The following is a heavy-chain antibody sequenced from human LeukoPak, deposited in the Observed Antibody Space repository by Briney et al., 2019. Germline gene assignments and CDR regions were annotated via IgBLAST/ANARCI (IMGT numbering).Heavy chain of an antibody. CDR2: IYSRGST. D-gene: IGHD3-22*01. J-gene: IGHJ4*02. Sequence: SDTLSLTCTVSGGSISSSSYYWGWIRQPPGKGLEWIGSIYSRGSTPYTRSLTRQVHISVDTSKNQFSLKLSSVTAADTGVYYCARHGDYYDSSGYDYWGQGTVVTVSS. V-gene: IGHV4-39*01. CDR3: ARHGDYYDSSGYDY. CDR1: GGSISSSSYY.